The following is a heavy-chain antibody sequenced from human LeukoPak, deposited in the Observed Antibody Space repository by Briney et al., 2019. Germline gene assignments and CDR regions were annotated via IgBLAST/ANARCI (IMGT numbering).Heavy chain of an antibody. Sequence: GRSLRLSCAASGFTFDDYAMNWVRQVPGKGLEWISLISWNSGTIGYADSVKGRFTISRDNANNFLYLQMNSLRAEDTALYYCARAYKDRSLAGKKEFFQHWGQGTLVTVSS. CDR1: GFTFDDYA. CDR3: ARAYKDRSLAGKKEFFQH. CDR2: ISWNSGTI. J-gene: IGHJ1*01. D-gene: IGHD6-19*01. V-gene: IGHV3-9*01.